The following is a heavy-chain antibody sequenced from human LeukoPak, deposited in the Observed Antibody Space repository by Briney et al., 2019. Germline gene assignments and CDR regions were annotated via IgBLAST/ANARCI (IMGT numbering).Heavy chain of an antibody. J-gene: IGHJ4*02. Sequence: VGSLRLSCAASGFTFSSYAMSWVRQAPGKGLEWVSAISGSGGSTYYADSVKGRFTISRDNSKNTLYLQMNSLRAEDTAVYYCAKAGPRNYYDSSGPFDYWGQGTLVTVSS. CDR3: AKAGPRNYYDSSGPFDY. CDR2: ISGSGGST. D-gene: IGHD3-22*01. V-gene: IGHV3-23*01. CDR1: GFTFSSYA.